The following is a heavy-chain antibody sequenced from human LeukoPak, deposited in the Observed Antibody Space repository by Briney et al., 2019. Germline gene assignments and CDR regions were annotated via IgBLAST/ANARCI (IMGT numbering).Heavy chain of an antibody. CDR2: IGSGSGYI. CDR3: VRGWFDF. Sequence: PGGSLRLSCAASGFTFSSYTMNWVRLAPGKGLEWVSSIGSGSGYIQYADSVKGRFTISRDNAENSVFLQMRSLRVDDTALYYCVRGWFDFWGQGTPVTVSS. V-gene: IGHV3-21*01. CDR1: GFTFSSYT. J-gene: IGHJ5*01.